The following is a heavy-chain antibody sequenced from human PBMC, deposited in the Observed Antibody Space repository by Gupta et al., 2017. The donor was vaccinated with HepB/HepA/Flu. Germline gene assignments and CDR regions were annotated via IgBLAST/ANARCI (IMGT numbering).Heavy chain of an antibody. CDR2: ISYDGSNK. Sequence: QVQLVESGGGVVQPGRSLRLSCAASGFTFSSYGMHWVRQAPGKGLEWVAVISYDGSNKYYADSVKGRFTISRDNSKNTLYLQMNSLRAEDTAVYYCAKVTPGYGYDYWGQGTLVTVSS. V-gene: IGHV3-30*18. CDR1: GFTFSSYG. D-gene: IGHD5-18*01. CDR3: AKVTPGYGYDY. J-gene: IGHJ4*02.